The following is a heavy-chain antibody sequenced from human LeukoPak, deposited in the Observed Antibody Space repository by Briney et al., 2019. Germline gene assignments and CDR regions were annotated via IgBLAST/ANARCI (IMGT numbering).Heavy chain of an antibody. V-gene: IGHV1-18*01. CDR3: AREDGVIPTLDAFDI. CDR1: GYTFTTYG. J-gene: IGHJ3*02. CDR2: ISAFNGNT. D-gene: IGHD3-22*01. Sequence: EASVKVSCKASGYTFTTYGINWLRQAPGQGLEWMGWISAFNGNTDYAQKLQGRVSMTTDTSTGTAYMELRSLRSDDTAVYYCAREDGVIPTLDAFDIWGQGTMVTVSS.